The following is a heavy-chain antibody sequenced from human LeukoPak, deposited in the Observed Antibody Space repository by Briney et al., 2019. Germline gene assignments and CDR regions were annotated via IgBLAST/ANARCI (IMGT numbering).Heavy chain of an antibody. CDR1: GFTFSDHF. D-gene: IGHD2-15*01. CDR2: PISKANSYAK. V-gene: IGHV3-72*01. Sequence: GGAPRLSRAASGFTFSDHFMDWVRPAPRKGLERVGRPISKANSYAKEYASYGKGRFTILRVDSNNALFLQKKSLNSEDTAVYYWARGGSYIVYYYGMDVWGQGTAVTVSS. J-gene: IGHJ6*02. CDR3: ARGGSYIVYYYGMDV.